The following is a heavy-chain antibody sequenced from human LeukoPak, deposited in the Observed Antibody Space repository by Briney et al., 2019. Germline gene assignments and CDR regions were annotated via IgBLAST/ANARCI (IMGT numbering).Heavy chain of an antibody. V-gene: IGHV3-9*03. CDR1: GFTFDDYA. Sequence: GGSLRLSCAASGFTFDDYAMHWVRQAPGKGLEWVSGISWNNGSIGYADSVKGRFTISRDNAKNSLYLQMNSLRAEDMALYYCAKDLIAVAGTRNAFDIWGQGTMVTVSS. J-gene: IGHJ3*02. D-gene: IGHD6-19*01. CDR2: ISWNNGSI. CDR3: AKDLIAVAGTRNAFDI.